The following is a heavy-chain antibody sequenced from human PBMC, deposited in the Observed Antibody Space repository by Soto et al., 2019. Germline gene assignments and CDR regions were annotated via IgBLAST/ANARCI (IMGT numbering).Heavy chain of an antibody. CDR3: TRDDVYCDGGGCYGVPMDV. CDR2: IPSGGST. Sequence: EVQLVESGGGLVQPGGSLRLSCAASGFTVSTKYMSWVRQAPGKGLECVSLIPSGGSTYYAGSVEGRFTISRDNSENMLFLQMNSLRVEDTAMYYCTRDDVYCDGGGCYGVPMDVWGKWTTVTVSA. CDR1: GFTVSTKY. V-gene: IGHV3-66*01. J-gene: IGHJ6*04. D-gene: IGHD2-15*01.